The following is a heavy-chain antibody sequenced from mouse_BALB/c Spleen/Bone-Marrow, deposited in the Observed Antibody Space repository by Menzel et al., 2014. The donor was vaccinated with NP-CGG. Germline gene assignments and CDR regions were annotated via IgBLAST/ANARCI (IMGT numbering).Heavy chain of an antibody. Sequence: EVKLVESGGGLVQPGGSLKLSCAASGFTFSNYAMSWVRQTPDKRLELVATINRNGGSTYYPDGVKGRFTISIDTAKNTLYLEMGSLKSEESAMYYCVKGDYGNYVDYFDYWGQGTTLTVSS. V-gene: IGHV5-6-3*01. CDR3: VKGDYGNYVDYFDY. D-gene: IGHD2-1*01. CDR1: GFTFSNYA. CDR2: INRNGGST. J-gene: IGHJ2*01.